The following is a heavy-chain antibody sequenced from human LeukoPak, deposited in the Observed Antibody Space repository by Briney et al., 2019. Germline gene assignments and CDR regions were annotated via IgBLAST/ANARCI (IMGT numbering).Heavy chain of an antibody. CDR2: INPNSGGT. Sequence: ASVKVSCKASGYTFTGYYMHWVRQAPGQGLEWMGWINPNSGGTNYAQKFQGRVTMTRDTSISTAYMELSRLRSDDTAVYYCARSCSSTSCLDDYWGQGTLVTVSS. J-gene: IGHJ4*02. D-gene: IGHD2-2*01. CDR3: ARSCSSTSCLDDY. CDR1: GYTFTGYY. V-gene: IGHV1-2*02.